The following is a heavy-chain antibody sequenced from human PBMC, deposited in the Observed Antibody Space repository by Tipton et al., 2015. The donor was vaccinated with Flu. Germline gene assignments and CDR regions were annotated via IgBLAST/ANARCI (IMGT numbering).Heavy chain of an antibody. CDR3: ARERRGGWPFYDAFDF. Sequence: TLSLTCSVSGDSVNSYYWSWIRQPAGKGLEWIGRIYMGGRTNYNPSLKSRVTMSLDLFKNQISLRLSSVTAADTAVYYCARERRGGWPFYDAFDFWGQGTTVTVSS. CDR2: IYMGGRT. V-gene: IGHV4-4*07. CDR1: GDSVNSYY. J-gene: IGHJ3*01. D-gene: IGHD6-19*01.